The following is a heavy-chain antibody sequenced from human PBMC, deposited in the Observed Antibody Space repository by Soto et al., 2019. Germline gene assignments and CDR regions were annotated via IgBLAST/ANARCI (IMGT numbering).Heavy chain of an antibody. V-gene: IGHV4-59*01. CDR3: ARAHFRLTMVRGVSGDDAFDI. J-gene: IGHJ3*02. CDR1: GGSLSRYY. Sequence: NPSETLSLTCTDSGGSLSRYYWSSMRQPPGKGLEWIGYIYYSGSTNSNPSLTSRVTISVDTSKNQFTLKLSSVTAADTAVYYCARAHFRLTMVRGVSGDDAFDIWGQGTMVTVSS. D-gene: IGHD3-10*01. CDR2: IYYSGST.